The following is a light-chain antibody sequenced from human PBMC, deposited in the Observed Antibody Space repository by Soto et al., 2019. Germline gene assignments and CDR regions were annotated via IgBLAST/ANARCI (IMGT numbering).Light chain of an antibody. CDR1: QSVLDGSNSKNE. CDR3: HQYYSVPRT. J-gene: IGKJ1*01. Sequence: DIVMTQSPASLAVSLGERATINCKSSQSVLDGSNSKNELAWYQQKPGQPPQLLIYWASTRESGVPDRFSSSESGTDFTLTISSLQAEDVAVYFCHQYYSVPRTFGQGTRVEIK. CDR2: WAS. V-gene: IGKV4-1*01.